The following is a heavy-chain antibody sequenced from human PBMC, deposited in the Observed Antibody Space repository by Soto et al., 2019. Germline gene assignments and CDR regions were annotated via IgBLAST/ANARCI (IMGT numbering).Heavy chain of an antibody. CDR2: IYDNGIT. J-gene: IGHJ4*02. V-gene: IGHV4-59*12. CDR1: GRSITSYY. D-gene: IGHD3-22*01. Sequence: QVVLQESGPGLVKPSETLSLTCSVSGRSITSYYWSWVREPPGKGLEWISYIYDNGITSQNPSLKRRVTMSADTSQNQFSLKLTSGKGADTAVYYCARTYDSNGYANEFDSWGQGILVTVTS. CDR3: ARTYDSNGYANEFDS.